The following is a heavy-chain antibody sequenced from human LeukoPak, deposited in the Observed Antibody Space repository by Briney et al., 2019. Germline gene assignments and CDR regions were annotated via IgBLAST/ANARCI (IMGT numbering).Heavy chain of an antibody. CDR2: INSDGSST. J-gene: IGHJ4*02. CDR3: AKVVGVYYFDY. Sequence: GGSLRLSCAASGFTFSSYWMHWVRQAPGKGLVWVSRINSDGSSTSYADSVKGRFTISRDNAKNTLYLQMNSLRAEDSALYYCAKVVGVYYFDYWGQGTLVTVSS. CDR1: GFTFSSYW. D-gene: IGHD1-26*01. V-gene: IGHV3-74*01.